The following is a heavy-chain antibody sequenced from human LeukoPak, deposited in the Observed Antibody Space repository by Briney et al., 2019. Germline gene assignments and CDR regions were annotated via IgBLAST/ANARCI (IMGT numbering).Heavy chain of an antibody. CDR2: IYYSGST. Sequence: SETLSLTCTVSGGSISSSSYYWGWIRQPPGKGLEWIGSIYYSGSTYYNPSLKSRVTISVDTSKNQFSLKLSSVTAADTAVYYCANWPVAGTPDFDYWGQGTLVTVSS. J-gene: IGHJ4*02. CDR3: ANWPVAGTPDFDY. D-gene: IGHD6-19*01. CDR1: GGSISSSSYY. V-gene: IGHV4-39*07.